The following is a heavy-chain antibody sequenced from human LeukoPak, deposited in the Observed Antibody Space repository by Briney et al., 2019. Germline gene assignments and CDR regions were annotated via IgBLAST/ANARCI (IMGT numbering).Heavy chain of an antibody. D-gene: IGHD3-22*01. CDR3: ATPLALRGYYRTIIQPFDY. Sequence: PSETLSLTCTVSGGSISSSSYYWGWIRQPPGKGLEWIGSIYYSGSTYYNPSLKSRVTISVDTSKNQFSLKLSSVTAADTAVYYCATPLALRGYYRTIIQPFDYWGQGTLVTVSS. CDR1: GGSISSSSYY. CDR2: IYYSGST. V-gene: IGHV4-39*07. J-gene: IGHJ4*02.